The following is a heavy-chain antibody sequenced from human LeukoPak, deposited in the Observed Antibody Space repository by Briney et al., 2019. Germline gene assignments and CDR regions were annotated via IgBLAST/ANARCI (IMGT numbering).Heavy chain of an antibody. V-gene: IGHV3-23*01. D-gene: IGHD2-2*01. Sequence: PGGSLRLSCAASGFTFSSYAMSWVRQAPGKGLEWVSAISGSGGSTYYADSVKGRFTISRDNSKNTLYLQMNSLRAEDTAVYYCAKTIHDAMPKEKSLQFDYWGQGTLVTVSS. CDR1: GFTFSSYA. CDR3: AKTIHDAMPKEKSLQFDY. J-gene: IGHJ4*02. CDR2: ISGSGGST.